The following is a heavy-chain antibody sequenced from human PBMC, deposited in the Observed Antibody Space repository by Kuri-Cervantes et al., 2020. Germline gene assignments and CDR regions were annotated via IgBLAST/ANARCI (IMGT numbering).Heavy chain of an antibody. Sequence: SLKISCAASGFTFDDYAMHWVRQAPGKGLEWVSGISWNSGSIGYADSVKGRFTISRDNSKNTLYLQMNSLRAEDTAVYYCAKDRNYDILTGLDYWGQGTLVTVSS. D-gene: IGHD3-9*01. CDR3: AKDRNYDILTGLDY. CDR2: ISWNSGSI. CDR1: GFTFDDYA. J-gene: IGHJ4*02. V-gene: IGHV3-9*01.